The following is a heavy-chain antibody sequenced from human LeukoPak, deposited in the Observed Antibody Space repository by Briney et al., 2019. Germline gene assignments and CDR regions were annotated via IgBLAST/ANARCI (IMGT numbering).Heavy chain of an antibody. CDR2: INHSGST. V-gene: IGHV4-34*09. CDR3: ARDPRRTGWFDP. Sequence: PSETLSLTCAVYGGSFSGYYWSWIRQPPGKGLEWIGEINHSGSTNYNPSLKSRVTISVDTSKNQLSLKLSSVTAADTAVYYCARDPRRTGWFDPWGQGTLVTVSS. CDR1: GGSFSGYY. J-gene: IGHJ5*02.